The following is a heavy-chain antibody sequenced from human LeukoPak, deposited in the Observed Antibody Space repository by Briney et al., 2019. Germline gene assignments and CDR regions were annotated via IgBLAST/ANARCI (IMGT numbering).Heavy chain of an antibody. CDR2: IYSGGTT. CDR1: GFTVSSNY. V-gene: IGHV3-66*01. CDR3: ARGNSSSGAIFDY. D-gene: IGHD6-13*01. Sequence: PGGSLRLSCAASGFTVSSNYMSWVRQAPGKGLEWVSVIYSGGTTYYADSVKGRFTISRDNSKNTLYLQMNSLRAEDTAVYYCARGNSSSGAIFDYWGQGTLVTVSS. J-gene: IGHJ4*02.